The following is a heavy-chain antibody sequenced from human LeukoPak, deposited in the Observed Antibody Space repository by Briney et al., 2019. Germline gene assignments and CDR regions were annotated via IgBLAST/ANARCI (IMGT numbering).Heavy chain of an antibody. CDR1: GYAFTGYY. J-gene: IGHJ6*03. CDR3: ARDKHSSSWYTIAYYMDV. D-gene: IGHD6-13*01. Sequence: ASVKVSCKASGYAFTGYYMHWVRQAPGQGLEWMAWINPNSGGTNYAQKFQGRVTMTRDTSISTAYMELSRLRSDDTAVYYCARDKHSSSWYTIAYYMDVWGKGTTVTVSS. V-gene: IGHV1-2*02. CDR2: INPNSGGT.